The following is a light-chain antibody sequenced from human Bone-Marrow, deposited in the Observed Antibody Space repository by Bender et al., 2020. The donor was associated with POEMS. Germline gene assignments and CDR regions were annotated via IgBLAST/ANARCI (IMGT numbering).Light chain of an antibody. CDR2: EDT. CDR3: NSHAGSNNLPWV. V-gene: IGLV2-14*02. J-gene: IGLJ3*02. CDR1: MNDVGHYDL. Sequence: QSALTQPASVSGSPGQSITISCTGTMNDVGHYDLVSWYQQHPGKAPKLLIYEDTKRPSGVSRRFSGSKSGNTASLTISGLQAEDEADYYCNSHAGSNNLPWVFGGGTELTVL.